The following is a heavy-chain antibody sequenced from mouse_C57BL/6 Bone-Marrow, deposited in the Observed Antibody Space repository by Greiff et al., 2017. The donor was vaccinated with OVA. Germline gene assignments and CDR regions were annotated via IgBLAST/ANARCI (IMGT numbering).Heavy chain of an antibody. Sequence: DVKLVESEGGLVQPGSSMKLSCTASGFTFSDYYMAWVRQVPEKGLEWVANINYDGSSTYYLDSLKSRFIISRDNAKNILYLQMSSLKSEDTATYYCARVATRYFDVWGTGTTVTVSS. D-gene: IGHD1-1*01. J-gene: IGHJ1*03. CDR3: ARVATRYFDV. CDR1: GFTFSDYY. V-gene: IGHV5-16*01. CDR2: INYDGSST.